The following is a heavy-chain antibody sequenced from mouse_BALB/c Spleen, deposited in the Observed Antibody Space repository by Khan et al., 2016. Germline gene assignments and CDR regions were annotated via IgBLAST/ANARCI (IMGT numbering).Heavy chain of an antibody. J-gene: IGHJ4*01. Sequence: EVQLVESGGGLVQPKGSLKLSCAASGFTFNTYAMNWVRQAPGKGLEWVARIRSKSNNYATYYADSVKDRFTISRDDSQSMLYLQMNNVKTEDTAMYYCVGYDYDSWGQGMSVTVSS. CDR2: IRSKSNNYAT. D-gene: IGHD2-4*01. CDR3: VGYDYDS. V-gene: IGHV10-1*02. CDR1: GFTFNTYA.